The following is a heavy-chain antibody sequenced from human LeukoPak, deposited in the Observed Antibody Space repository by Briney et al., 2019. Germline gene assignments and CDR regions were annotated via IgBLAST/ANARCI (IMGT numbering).Heavy chain of an antibody. J-gene: IGHJ4*02. V-gene: IGHV4-4*02. Sequence: PSETLSLTCAVSGGSISSSNWWSWVRQSPGKGLEWIGEIHHSGSANYNPSLKSRVTISVDKSKNQFSLKLSSVTAADTAVYYCARASYSSGFYEYWGQGTLVTVSS. CDR2: IHHSGSA. CDR1: GGSISSSNW. CDR3: ARASYSSGFYEY. D-gene: IGHD3-22*01.